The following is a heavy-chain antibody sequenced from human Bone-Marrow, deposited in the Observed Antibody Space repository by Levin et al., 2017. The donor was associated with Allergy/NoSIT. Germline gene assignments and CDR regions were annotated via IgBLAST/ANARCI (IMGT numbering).Heavy chain of an antibody. V-gene: IGHV3-23*01. D-gene: IGHD1-26*01. CDR2: FSPSFPSP. CDR1: GFTFSTYA. CDR3: AKDDGAAYYSFDS. Sequence: SLPLSCAASGFTFSTYAMNWVRQAPGPFPHSFSSFSPSFPSPFSSSFFEGRFTISRDNSKDTLYLRMNSLRAEDTALYYCAKDDGAAYYSFDSWGQGTLVTVSS. J-gene: IGHJ4*02.